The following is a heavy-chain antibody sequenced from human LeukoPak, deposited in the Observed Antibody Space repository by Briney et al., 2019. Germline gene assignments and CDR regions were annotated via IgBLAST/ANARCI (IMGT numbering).Heavy chain of an antibody. CDR3: ARGDPHADL. Sequence: GGSLRLSCAASGFDLSTYEMNWVRQAPGKGLEWIADITISGHTKNYADSVKGRFTISRDNARTSLYLQMNSLRVEDTGVYYCARGDPHADLWGQGTLVTVSP. CDR2: ITISGHTK. J-gene: IGHJ5*02. CDR1: GFDLSTYE. V-gene: IGHV3-48*03.